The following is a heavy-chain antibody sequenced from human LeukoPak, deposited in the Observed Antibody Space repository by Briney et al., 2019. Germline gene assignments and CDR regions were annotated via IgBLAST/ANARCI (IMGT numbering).Heavy chain of an antibody. Sequence: SETLSLTCGVYGGSFSGYYWSWIRQPPGKGLEWIGEINPRGSTNYNPSLKSRVTLSADTSKNQFSLTLNSVTAADTAVYYCARRRLGYYFDYWGQRTLVTVSS. CDR2: INPRGST. CDR3: ARRRLGYYFDY. D-gene: IGHD5-24*01. CDR1: GGSFSGYY. V-gene: IGHV4-34*01. J-gene: IGHJ4*02.